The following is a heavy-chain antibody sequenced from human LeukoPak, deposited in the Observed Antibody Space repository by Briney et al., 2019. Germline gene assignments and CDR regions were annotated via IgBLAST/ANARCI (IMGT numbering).Heavy chain of an antibody. CDR3: ARDSSYYYYYMDV. Sequence: GGSLRLSCAASGFTFSNAWMSWVRQAPGKGLEWVGRIKSKTDGGTTDYAAPVKGRFTISRDDSKNTLYLQMNSLKTEDTAVYYCARDSSYYYYYMDVWGKGTTVIVSS. CDR1: GFTFSNAW. J-gene: IGHJ6*03. CDR2: IKSKTDGGTT. V-gene: IGHV3-15*01.